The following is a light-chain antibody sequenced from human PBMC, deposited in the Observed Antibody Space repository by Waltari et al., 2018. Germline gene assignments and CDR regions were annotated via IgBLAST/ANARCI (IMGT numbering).Light chain of an antibody. CDR2: DAS. CDR1: QSVSSY. CDR3: QQRSNWPLT. J-gene: IGKJ4*01. Sequence: EIVLTQSPATLSLSPGERATLPCRASQSVSSYLAWYQQKPGQAPSLLIYDASNRATGIPARFSGSGSGTDFTLTISSLEPEDFAVYYCQQRSNWPLTFGGGTKVETK. V-gene: IGKV3-11*01.